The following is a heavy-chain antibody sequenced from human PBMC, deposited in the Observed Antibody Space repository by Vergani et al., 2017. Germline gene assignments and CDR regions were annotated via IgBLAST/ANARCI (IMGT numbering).Heavy chain of an antibody. CDR3: ARVQELYDFWSGYRVRYYYYVYV. J-gene: IGHJ6*03. V-gene: IGHV4-34*01. Sequence: QVQLQQWGAGLLKPSETLSLTCAVYGGSFSGYYWSWIRQPPGKGREWIGEINHSGSTNYNPSLKSRVTISVDTSKNQFSLKLSSVTAADTAVYYCARVQELYDFWSGYRVRYYYYVYVWGKVTTVTVSS. D-gene: IGHD3-3*01. CDR2: INHSGST. CDR1: GGSFSGYY.